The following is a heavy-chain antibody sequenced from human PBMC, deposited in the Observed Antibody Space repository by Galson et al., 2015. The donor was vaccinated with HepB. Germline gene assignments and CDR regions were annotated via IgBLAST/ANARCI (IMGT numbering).Heavy chain of an antibody. V-gene: IGHV3-30*07. CDR1: GFTFGSYD. CDR2: MSYDGSDA. CDR3: TRARAYNWFDP. Sequence: SLRLSCAASGFTFGSYDMHWVRQAPSKGLEWVAHMSYDGSDANYADSVKGRFTISRDNSDNMLYLQMSTLRPDDTAVYYCTRARAYNWFDPWGQGALVTVSS. J-gene: IGHJ5*02.